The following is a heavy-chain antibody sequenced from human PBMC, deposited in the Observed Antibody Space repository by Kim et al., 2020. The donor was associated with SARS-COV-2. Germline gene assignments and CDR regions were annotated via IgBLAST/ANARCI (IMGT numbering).Heavy chain of an antibody. CDR2: IIPLFGTA. J-gene: IGHJ6*02. Sequence: SVKVSCKASGCTFSSYAISWVRQAPGQGLEWMGGIIPLFGTANYAQKFQGRVTITADESTSTAYMELSSLRSEDTAVYYCALRYDSSGYYYYPAQYYYGMDGWGQATTVTVSS. CDR3: ALRYDSSGYYYYPAQYYYGMDG. V-gene: IGHV1-69*13. D-gene: IGHD3-22*01. CDR1: GCTFSSYA.